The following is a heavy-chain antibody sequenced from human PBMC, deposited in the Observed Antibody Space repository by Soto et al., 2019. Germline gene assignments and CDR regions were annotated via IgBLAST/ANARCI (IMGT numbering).Heavy chain of an antibody. D-gene: IGHD3-9*01. J-gene: IGHJ5*02. Sequence: GASVKVSCKASGYTFTSYYMHWVRQAPGQGLEWMGIINPSGGSTSYAQKFQGRVTMTRDTSTSTVYMELSSLRSEDTAVYYCARSPLLRYFDWSPFDPWGQGTLVTVSS. CDR3: ARSPLLRYFDWSPFDP. CDR2: INPSGGST. V-gene: IGHV1-46*01. CDR1: GYTFTSYY.